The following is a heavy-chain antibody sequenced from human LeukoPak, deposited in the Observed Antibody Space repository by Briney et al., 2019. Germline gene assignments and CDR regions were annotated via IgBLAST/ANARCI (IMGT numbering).Heavy chain of an antibody. CDR2: INSDGSST. Sequence: GGSLRLSCAASGFTFSSYWMHWVRQAPGKGLVWVSRINSDGSSTSYADSVKGRFTISRDNAKNTLYLQMNSLRAEDTAVYYCATTRGGYGPFGYYFDYWGQGTLVTVSS. J-gene: IGHJ4*02. CDR3: ATTRGGYGPFGYYFDY. D-gene: IGHD5-18*01. CDR1: GFTFSSYW. V-gene: IGHV3-74*01.